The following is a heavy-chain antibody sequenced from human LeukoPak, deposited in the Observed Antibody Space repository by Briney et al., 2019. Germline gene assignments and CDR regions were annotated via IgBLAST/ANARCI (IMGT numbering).Heavy chain of an antibody. CDR2: IIPIFGTA. J-gene: IGHJ4*02. Sequence: EASVKVSCKASGGTFSSYAISLVRQAPGQGLEWMGGIIPIFGTANYAQKFQGRVTITADESTSTAYMELSSLRSEDTAVYYCARDLVSYGYAYWGQGTLVTVSS. D-gene: IGHD5-18*01. V-gene: IGHV1-69*01. CDR3: ARDLVSYGYAY. CDR1: GGTFSSYA.